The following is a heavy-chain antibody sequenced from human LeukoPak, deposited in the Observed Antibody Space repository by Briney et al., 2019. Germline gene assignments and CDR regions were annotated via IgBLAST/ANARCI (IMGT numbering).Heavy chain of an antibody. J-gene: IGHJ5*02. V-gene: IGHV4-61*02. D-gene: IGHD2-15*01. Sequence: EPSQTLSLTCTVSGGSISSGSYYWSWIRQPAGKGLEWIGRIYTSGSTNYNPSLKSRVTISVDTSKNQFSLKVSSVTAADTAVNYCARAVVADTNWFDPWGQGTLVTVSS. CDR1: GGSISSGSYY. CDR2: IYTSGST. CDR3: ARAVVADTNWFDP.